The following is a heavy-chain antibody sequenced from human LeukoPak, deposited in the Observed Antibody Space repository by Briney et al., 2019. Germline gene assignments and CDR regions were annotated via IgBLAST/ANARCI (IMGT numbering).Heavy chain of an antibody. CDR1: GVSISSGSYY. CDR3: ARLRIAARSNWFDP. CDR2: IYTGGIT. Sequence: SETLSLTCTVSGVSISSGSYYWSCIRQPAGKGLGWIGRIYTGGITNYNPSLKSRITTSVDTCNNQFSLKPSSVTAADTAVYYCARLRIAARSNWFDPGGQGTLVTVSS. D-gene: IGHD6-6*01. V-gene: IGHV4-61*02. J-gene: IGHJ5*02.